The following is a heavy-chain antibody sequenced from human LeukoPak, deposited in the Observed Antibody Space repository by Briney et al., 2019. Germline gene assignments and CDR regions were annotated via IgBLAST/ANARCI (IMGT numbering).Heavy chain of an antibody. CDR2: ISSGGSYI. CDR1: GFTFSTYA. CDR3: ARDGEALGYCSGGSCLPDY. V-gene: IGHV3-21*01. D-gene: IGHD2-15*01. Sequence: KSGGSLRLSCAASGFTFSTYAMNWVRQAPGKGLEWVSSISSGGSYIYYADSVKGRFTISRDNAKNSLYLLMNSLRAGDTAVYYCARDGEALGYCSGGSCLPDYWGQGTLVTVSS. J-gene: IGHJ4*02.